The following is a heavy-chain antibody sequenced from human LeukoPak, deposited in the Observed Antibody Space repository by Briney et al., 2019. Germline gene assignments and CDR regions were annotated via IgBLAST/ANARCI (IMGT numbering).Heavy chain of an antibody. CDR2: IYTSGST. CDR1: GGSISSYY. V-gene: IGHV4-4*07. D-gene: IGHD1-26*01. J-gene: IGHJ4*02. CDR3: ARETQWELLQDY. Sequence: SETLSLTCTVSGGSISSYYWSWIRQPAGKGLEWIGRIYTSGSTNYNPSLKSRVTMSVDTSKNQFPLKLSSVTAADTAVYYCARETQWELLQDYWGQGTLVTVSS.